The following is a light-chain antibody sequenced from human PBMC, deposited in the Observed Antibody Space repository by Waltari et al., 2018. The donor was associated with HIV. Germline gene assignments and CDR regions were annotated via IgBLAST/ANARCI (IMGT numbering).Light chain of an antibody. CDR1: SSDVGGYNY. CDR3: SSYTSSSTLGVV. Sequence: QSALTQPASVSGSPGQSITISCTGTSSDVGGYNYVSWYQQHPGKAPKLMIYDVSNRPAGVANRFSGSKPGNTASLTISGLQAEDEADDYCSSYTSSSTLGVVFGGGTKLTVL. J-gene: IGLJ2*01. CDR2: DVS. V-gene: IGLV2-14*01.